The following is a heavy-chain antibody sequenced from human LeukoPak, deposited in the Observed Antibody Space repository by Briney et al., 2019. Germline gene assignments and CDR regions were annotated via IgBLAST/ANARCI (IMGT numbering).Heavy chain of an antibody. CDR2: IYYSGST. CDR3: ARGGPPGYYYDYYMDV. V-gene: IGHV4-59*01. Sequence: SETLSLTCTVSGGSISSYYWSWIRQTPGKGLEWIGYIYYSGSTNFNPSLKSRVTISVDTSKNQFSLKMSSVTVADTAVYFCARGGPPGYYYDYYMDVWGKGTTVTISS. J-gene: IGHJ6*03. CDR1: GGSISSYY.